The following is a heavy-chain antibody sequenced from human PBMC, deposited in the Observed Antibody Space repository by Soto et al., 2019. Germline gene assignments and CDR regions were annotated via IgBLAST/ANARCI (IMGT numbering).Heavy chain of an antibody. V-gene: IGHV1-18*01. CDR2: ISPYNGNT. D-gene: IGHD2-15*01. CDR1: GYTFSNYG. Sequence: ASVKVSCKASGYTFSNYGISWVRQAPGQGLEWMGWISPYNGNTKYTQKFQGRVTMTTDTSTSTAYMELRSLRSDDTAVYYCARAGYCGGGSCLQYFQHWGQGTLVTVSS. CDR3: ARAGYCGGGSCLQYFQH. J-gene: IGHJ1*01.